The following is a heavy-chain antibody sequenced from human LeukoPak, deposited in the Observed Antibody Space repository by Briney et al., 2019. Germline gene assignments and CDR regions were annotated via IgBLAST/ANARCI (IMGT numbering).Heavy chain of an antibody. CDR2: IYPGDSDT. J-gene: IGHJ6*04. V-gene: IGHV5-51*01. Sequence: GESLKISCKGSGYSFTSYWIGWVRRMPGKGLEWMGIIYPGDSDTRYGPSFQGQVTISADKSISTAYLQWSSLKASDTAMYYCARQGSIAARHNYYYYGMDVGGKGTTVTVSS. CDR1: GYSFTSYW. CDR3: ARQGSIAARHNYYYYGMDV. D-gene: IGHD6-6*01.